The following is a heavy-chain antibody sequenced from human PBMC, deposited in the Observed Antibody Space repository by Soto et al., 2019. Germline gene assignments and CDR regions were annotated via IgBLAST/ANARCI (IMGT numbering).Heavy chain of an antibody. V-gene: IGHV4-34*01. Sequence: QVQLQQWGAGLLKPSETLSLTCAVYGGSFSGYYWTWIRQPPGTGLEWIGEINHSGSTNYNPSLKSQLTISGDTSKNQFSLKLTSVAGADSAVYYCARDKITGLFDYWGQGTLVTVSS. CDR1: GGSFSGYY. CDR3: ARDKITGLFDY. CDR2: INHSGST. J-gene: IGHJ4*02. D-gene: IGHD2-8*02.